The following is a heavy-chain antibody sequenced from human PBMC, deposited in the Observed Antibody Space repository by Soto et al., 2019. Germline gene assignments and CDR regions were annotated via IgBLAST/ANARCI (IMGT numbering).Heavy chain of an antibody. CDR3: ARDYYGTYPY. CDR2: IDPKNGGT. D-gene: IGHD3-10*01. Sequence: ASVKVSCKASGYTVTDCYIHWVRQAPGQGLEWMGWIDPKNGGTIYAQKFQDRVTMTRVTSISTAYMDLSRLTSDDTALYYCARDYYGTYPYWGQGTLVTVSS. J-gene: IGHJ4*02. CDR1: GYTVTDCY. V-gene: IGHV1-2*02.